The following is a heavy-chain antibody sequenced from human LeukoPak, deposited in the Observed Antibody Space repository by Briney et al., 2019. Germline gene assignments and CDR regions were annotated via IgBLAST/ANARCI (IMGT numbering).Heavy chain of an antibody. J-gene: IGHJ5*02. CDR2: IYTSGST. D-gene: IGHD2-2*01. CDR1: GGSISSGTYY. V-gene: IGHV4-61*02. CDR3: TTTHNYCSSTSCYLDWFDP. Sequence: SETLSLTCSVSGGSISSGTYYWTWIRQPAGKGLEWIGRIYTSGSTNYSPSLKSRVTISVDTSKNQFSLKLSSVTAANTAVYYCTTTHNYCSSTSCYLDWFDPWGQGTLVTVSS.